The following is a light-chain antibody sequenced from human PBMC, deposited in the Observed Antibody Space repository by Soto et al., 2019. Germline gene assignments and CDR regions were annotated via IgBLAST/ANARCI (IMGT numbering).Light chain of an antibody. CDR3: QKYNSAPPLFT. CDR1: QGISNY. J-gene: IGKJ3*01. Sequence: DIQMTQSPSSLSASVGDRVTITCRASQGISNYLAWYQQKPGKVPKLLIYAASTLQSGVPSRFSGSGSGTDFTLTISSRQPEDGATYYCQKYNSAPPLFTFGPGTKVDIK. V-gene: IGKV1-27*01. CDR2: AAS.